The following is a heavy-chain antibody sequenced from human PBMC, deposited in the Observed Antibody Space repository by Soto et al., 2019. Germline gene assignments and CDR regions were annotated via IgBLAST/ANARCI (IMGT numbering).Heavy chain of an antibody. CDR2: INHSGNT. CDR3: SRRATEGFDP. J-gene: IGHJ5*02. Sequence: SETLSLTCAVSGSSIGTSAYYWGWIRQAPGKGLEWIGSINHSGNTYLSPSLKDRVTMSVDTSKNSFSLKLRSATAADTGLYYCSRRATEGFDPWGQGTLVTVSS. V-gene: IGHV4-39*01. CDR1: GSSIGTSAYY.